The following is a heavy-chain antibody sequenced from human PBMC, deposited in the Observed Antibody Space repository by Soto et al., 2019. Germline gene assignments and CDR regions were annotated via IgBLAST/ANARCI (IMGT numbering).Heavy chain of an antibody. D-gene: IGHD5-12*01. Sequence: SETLSLTCTVSGGSVSSGSYYWSWIRQPPGKGLEWIGYIYYSGSTNYNPTLKSRVTISVDTSKNQFSLKLSSVTAADTAVYYCARGKYSGYDLYYYYGMDVWGQGTTVTVSS. CDR2: IYYSGST. J-gene: IGHJ6*02. V-gene: IGHV4-61*01. CDR3: ARGKYSGYDLYYYYGMDV. CDR1: GGSVSSGSYY.